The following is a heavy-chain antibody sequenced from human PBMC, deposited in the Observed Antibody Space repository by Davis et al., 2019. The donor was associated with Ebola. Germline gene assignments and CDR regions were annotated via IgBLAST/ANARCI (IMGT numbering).Heavy chain of an antibody. J-gene: IGHJ4*02. D-gene: IGHD3-10*01. CDR2: IHPGHLDT. V-gene: IGHV5-51*01. CDR1: GYTFTLYW. Sequence: GESLKISCKASGYTFTLYWIGWVRQMPGKGLEWKGIIHPGHLDTRYSPSFQGQVTISADKSISTAYLQWSSLKASDTAMYYCARGRGGLSGYFDYWGQGTLVTVSS. CDR3: ARGRGGLSGYFDY.